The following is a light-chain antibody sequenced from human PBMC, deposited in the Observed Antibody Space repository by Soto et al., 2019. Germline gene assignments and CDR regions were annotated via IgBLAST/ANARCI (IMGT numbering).Light chain of an antibody. CDR3: QQYDYLPIT. CDR2: DAS. Sequence: DIQMTQSPSSLSVSVGDRVTITCRASQDIRNSLNWYQQNPGKAPKLLIYDASNLETGVPSRFSGSGSGTDFTFTISSLQPEDIATYYCQQYDYLPITFGQGTRLEIK. V-gene: IGKV1-33*01. CDR1: QDIRNS. J-gene: IGKJ5*01.